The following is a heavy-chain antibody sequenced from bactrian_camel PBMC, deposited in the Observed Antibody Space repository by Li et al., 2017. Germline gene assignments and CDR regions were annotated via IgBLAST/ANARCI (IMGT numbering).Heavy chain of an antibody. CDR3: GAHYPGFDYSRECDLDFPY. CDR1: SVGFSPDC. J-gene: IGHJ6*01. D-gene: IGHD1*01. Sequence: HVQLVESGGGSVEAGGSLRLSCATSSVGFSPDCFAWFRQIPGREREGVASISTRNGFTDYTDSVKGRFTVSRDNAKNTIFLQMNDLKPEDTAVYYCGAHYPGFDYSRECDLDFPYSGRGTQVTVS. V-gene: IGHV3S1*01. CDR2: ISTRNGFT.